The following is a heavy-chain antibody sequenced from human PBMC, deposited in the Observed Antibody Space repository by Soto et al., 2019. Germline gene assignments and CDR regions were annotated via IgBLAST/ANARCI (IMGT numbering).Heavy chain of an antibody. CDR3: ARGRGTAFYYYYYYMDV. CDR1: GYTFTSYD. CDR2: MNPNSGNT. J-gene: IGHJ6*03. V-gene: IGHV1-8*01. Sequence: QVPLVQSGAEVKKPGASVKVSCKASGYTFTSYDINWVRQATGQGLEWMGWMNPNSGNTGYAQKFPGRVTMTRNTSISTAYMELSSLRSEDTAVYYCARGRGTAFYYYYYYMDVWGKGTTVTVSS. D-gene: IGHD5-18*01.